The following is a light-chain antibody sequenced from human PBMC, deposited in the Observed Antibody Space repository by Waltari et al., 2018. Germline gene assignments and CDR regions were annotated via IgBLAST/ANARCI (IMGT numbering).Light chain of an antibody. CDR1: QSFNNS. J-gene: IGKJ3*01. CDR3: QERSDWRGLT. V-gene: IGKV3-11*01. CDR2: DAS. Sequence: EIVLTQSPATLSLSPGERAVLSCSASQSFNNSLAWYQQTPGQAPRLLIYDASTRATGIAARFSGSESGTDFTLTISSLEPEDSAVYYCQERSDWRGLTFGPGTKVDIK.